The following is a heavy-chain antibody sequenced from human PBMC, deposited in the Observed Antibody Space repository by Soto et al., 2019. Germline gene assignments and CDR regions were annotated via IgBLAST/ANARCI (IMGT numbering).Heavy chain of an antibody. D-gene: IGHD1-26*01. CDR3: AKKSGVGATWYFDY. V-gene: IGHV3-23*01. J-gene: IGHJ4*02. CDR2: LPEIGTDT. CDR1: GFTFSNYG. Sequence: GGSLRLSCAASGFTFSNYGMSWVRQAPGKGLEWVSALPEIGTDTYYADSVKGRFTISRDNSKNTLFLQINNLRAGDTAVYYCAKKSGVGATWYFDYWGQGTLVTVSS.